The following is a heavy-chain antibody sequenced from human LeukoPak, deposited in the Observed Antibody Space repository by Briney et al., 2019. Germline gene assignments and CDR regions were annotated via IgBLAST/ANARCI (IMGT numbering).Heavy chain of an antibody. CDR2: INQDGTEK. CDR3: ARGATTTRFGRFDP. CDR1: GFTFTTYW. V-gene: IGHV3-7*04. Sequence: GGSLRLSCAASGFTFTTYWMSWVRQLPGKGLEWVANINQDGTEKYYVDSVKGRFTISRDNPKKSLYLQMNSLRAEDTAVYYCARGATTTRFGRFDPWGQGTLVIVSS. J-gene: IGHJ5*02. D-gene: IGHD4-17*01.